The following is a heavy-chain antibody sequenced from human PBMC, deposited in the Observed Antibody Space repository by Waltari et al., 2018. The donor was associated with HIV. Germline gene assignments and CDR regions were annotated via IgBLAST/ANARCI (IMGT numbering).Heavy chain of an antibody. J-gene: IGHJ4*02. CDR2: ILEGGGG. D-gene: IGHD3-22*01. Sequence: QVRLDQWGGALVNSSETLSVTCAVYGMGLNGSLWGWVRPTPGRRLEWSGEILEGGGGGRNPSLRDRISISIDRGKNQFSLKMMSMTVADSGQYFCVRRRDNTDLHYDDEFGFLRKWPRRSGLDTWGRGFLVTVSP. CDR3: VRRRDNTDLHYDDEFGFLRKWPRRSGLDT. V-gene: IGHV4-34*12. CDR1: GMGLNGSL.